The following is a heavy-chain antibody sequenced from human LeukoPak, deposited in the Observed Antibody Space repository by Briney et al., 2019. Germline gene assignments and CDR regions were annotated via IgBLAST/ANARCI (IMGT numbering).Heavy chain of an antibody. V-gene: IGHV3-48*01. CDR3: ARGGYGDYHFDS. CDR1: GFTFSIYS. Sequence: GGSLRLSCAASGFTFSIYSMNWVRQAPGKGPEWVSYVSTTSGTIYYADSVKGRFTISRDNAKNSLSLQMNSLRAADTAVYYCARGGYGDYHFDSWGQGTQVTVSS. D-gene: IGHD4-17*01. J-gene: IGHJ4*02. CDR2: VSTTSGTI.